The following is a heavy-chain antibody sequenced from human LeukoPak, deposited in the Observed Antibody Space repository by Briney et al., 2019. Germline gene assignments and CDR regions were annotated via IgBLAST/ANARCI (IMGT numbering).Heavy chain of an antibody. V-gene: IGHV4-4*02. Sequence: SETLSLTCAVSGDSISSSNWWSWVRHPPGKGLEWMGEIYQSGSTNYNPSLRRRVPMSVDNSENHFSLKLSPVSAADPPLFYCPRYTVSVITRGAFDIWGEGTIVTVSS. J-gene: IGHJ3*02. CDR2: IYQSGST. CDR1: GDSISSSNW. CDR3: PRYTVSVITRGAFDI. D-gene: IGHD3-22*01.